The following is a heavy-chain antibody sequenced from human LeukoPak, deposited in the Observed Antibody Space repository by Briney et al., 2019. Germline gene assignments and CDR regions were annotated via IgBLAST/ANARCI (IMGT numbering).Heavy chain of an antibody. CDR3: AGVTSSYGDRYFDY. J-gene: IGHJ4*02. Sequence: KPSETLSLTCTVSGGSISSYYWGWIRQPPGKGLEWIGYIYYSGSTNYNPSLKSRVTISVDTSKNQFSLKLSSVTAADTAVYYCAGVTSSYGDRYFDYWGQGTLVTVSS. D-gene: IGHD4-17*01. V-gene: IGHV4-59*01. CDR1: GGSISSYY. CDR2: IYYSGST.